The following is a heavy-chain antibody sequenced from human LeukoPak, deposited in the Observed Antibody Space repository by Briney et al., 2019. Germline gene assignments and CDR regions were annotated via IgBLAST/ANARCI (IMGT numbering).Heavy chain of an antibody. Sequence: PSETLSLTCAVSNYSITSGYFWGWIRQPPGKGLEWIASIYHSGTTYYNPSLRNRVTLFVDTSKNQFSLKLTSLTAADTAVYYCARDGVFHDSDGYSFDYWGQGTLITVSS. V-gene: IGHV4-38-2*02. CDR2: IYHSGTT. CDR3: ARDGVFHDSDGYSFDY. CDR1: NYSITSGYF. D-gene: IGHD3-22*01. J-gene: IGHJ4*02.